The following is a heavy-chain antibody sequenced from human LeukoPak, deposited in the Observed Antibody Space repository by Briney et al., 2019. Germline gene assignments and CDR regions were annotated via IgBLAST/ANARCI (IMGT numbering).Heavy chain of an antibody. D-gene: IGHD6-13*01. CDR2: IHSSGST. CDR3: ARGSGSNSRYKDGFDI. V-gene: IGHV4-31*02. CDR1: SGSITSGAYY. J-gene: IGHJ3*02. Sequence: SETLSLTCSVSSGSITSGAYYWSWIRQLPGQGLEWIGCIHSSGSTYYNPSLKSRAIISQDTSQNQFSLDLRSMTAADTALYYCARGSGSNSRYKDGFDIWGPGTVVTVSS.